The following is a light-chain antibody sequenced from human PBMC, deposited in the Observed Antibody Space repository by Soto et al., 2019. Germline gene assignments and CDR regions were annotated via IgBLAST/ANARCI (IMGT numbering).Light chain of an antibody. V-gene: IGLV3-21*04. Sequence: SYELTQPPSVSVAPGKTATITCGGNSIGSKSVHWYQQMPGQAPVLVISYDSDRPSGIPERFSGSNSGNTATLTISRVEPGDEADYYCQVWDTSSGHQAIFGAGTKLTV. CDR2: YDS. CDR1: SIGSKS. J-gene: IGLJ2*01. CDR3: QVWDTSSGHQAI.